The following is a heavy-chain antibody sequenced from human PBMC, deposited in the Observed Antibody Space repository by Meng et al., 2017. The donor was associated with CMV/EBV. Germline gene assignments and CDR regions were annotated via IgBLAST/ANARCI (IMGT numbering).Heavy chain of an antibody. CDR1: GFTFSSYE. CDR3: ARDSGRMNY. D-gene: IGHD2-8*01. Sequence: GESLKISCAASGFTFSSYEVNWVRQAPGKGLEWVANIKQDGSEKYYVDSVKGRFTISRDNGKNSVYLQMNSLRAEDTAVYYCARDSGRMNYWGQGTLVTVSS. V-gene: IGHV3-7*01. CDR2: IKQDGSEK. J-gene: IGHJ4*02.